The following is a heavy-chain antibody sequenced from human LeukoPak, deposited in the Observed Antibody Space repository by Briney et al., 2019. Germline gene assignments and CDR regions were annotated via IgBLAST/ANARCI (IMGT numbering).Heavy chain of an antibody. CDR2: IWYDGSNK. J-gene: IGHJ3*02. D-gene: IGHD6-19*01. Sequence: PGGSLRLSCAASGFTFNNYGMHWVRQAPGKGLEWVAVIWYDGSNKYYADSVKGRFTISRDNSKNTLYLQMNSLRAEDTAVYYCARDSSGWSHDAFGIWGQGTMVTVSS. CDR1: GFTFNNYG. CDR3: ARDSSGWSHDAFGI. V-gene: IGHV3-33*01.